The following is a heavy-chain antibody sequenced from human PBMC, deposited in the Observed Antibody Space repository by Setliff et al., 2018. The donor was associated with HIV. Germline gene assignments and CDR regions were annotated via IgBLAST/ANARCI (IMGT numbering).Heavy chain of an antibody. Sequence: NPSETLSLTCTVSGGSISTYYWSWIRQPPGKGLEWIGSIYFTGSSDNSPSLKSRVTLSVDTSKHQFSLKLSSVTAADTAVYYCARVQMAYAAFDVWGQGTMVTVSS. CDR1: GGSISTYY. J-gene: IGHJ3*01. V-gene: IGHV4-59*01. D-gene: IGHD4-17*01. CDR2: IYFTGSS. CDR3: ARVQMAYAAFDV.